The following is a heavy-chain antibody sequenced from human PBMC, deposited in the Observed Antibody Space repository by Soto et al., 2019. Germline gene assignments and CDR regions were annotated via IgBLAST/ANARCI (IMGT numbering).Heavy chain of an antibody. D-gene: IGHD5-18*01. Sequence: QVQLVQSGAEVKKPESSVKVSCKAPGGTFSTYAISWVRQAPGQGLEWMGGIIPMFGTANYAQRIQDRVTITADESTTTVYMELSSLRSEDTAVYFCASGIQLWLRRINSGYSGWGQGTLVTVSS. CDR2: IIPMFGTA. V-gene: IGHV1-69*12. CDR3: ASGIQLWLRRINSGYSG. CDR1: GGTFSTYA. J-gene: IGHJ4*02.